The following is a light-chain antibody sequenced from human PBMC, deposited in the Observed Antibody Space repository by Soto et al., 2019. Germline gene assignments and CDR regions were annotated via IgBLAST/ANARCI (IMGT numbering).Light chain of an antibody. CDR3: QTWGTGIHVV. CDR2: LDSDGSH. J-gene: IGLJ2*01. V-gene: IGLV4-69*01. CDR1: SGHSSYA. Sequence: QPVLTQSPSASASLGASVKLTCTLSSGHSSYAIAWHQQQPEKGHLYLMKLDSDGSHTKGDAIPDRFSGSSSGAERYLTISSLQSEDEAAYYCQTWGTGIHVVFGGGTKVTVL.